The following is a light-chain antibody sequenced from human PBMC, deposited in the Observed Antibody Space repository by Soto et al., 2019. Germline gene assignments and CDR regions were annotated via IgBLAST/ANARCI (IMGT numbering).Light chain of an antibody. CDR2: GAS. V-gene: IGKV3D-15*01. CDR1: QSVSSN. Sequence: EIVMAQSPATLSVSPGERVTLSCRASQSVSSNLAWYQQKPGQAPRLLIYGASTRATGIPARFSGSGSGTEFTLTISSLQSEDFAVYYCQHYDNWTFGQGTKVDNK. J-gene: IGKJ1*01. CDR3: QHYDNWT.